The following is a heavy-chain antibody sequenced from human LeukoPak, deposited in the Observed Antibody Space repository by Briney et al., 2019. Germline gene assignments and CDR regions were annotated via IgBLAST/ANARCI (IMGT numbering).Heavy chain of an antibody. D-gene: IGHD1-1*01. J-gene: IGHJ6*04. Sequence: SVKVSCKASGGTFSSYAISWVRQAPGQGLEWMGGTIPIFGTANYAQKFQGRVTITADKSTSTACMELSSLRSEDTAVYYCASGIMFGTTGTTHPKKYYYYGMDVWGKGTTVTVSS. CDR2: TIPIFGTA. CDR1: GGTFSSYA. CDR3: ASGIMFGTTGTTHPKKYYYYGMDV. V-gene: IGHV1-69*06.